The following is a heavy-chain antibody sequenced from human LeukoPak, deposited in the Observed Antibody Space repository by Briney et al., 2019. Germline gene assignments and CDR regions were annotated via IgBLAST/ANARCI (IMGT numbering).Heavy chain of an antibody. CDR1: GYIFTDYY. Sequence: GASVKVSCKASGYIFTDYYIYWIRQAPGQGLEWMGGIIPIFGTANYAQKFQGRVTITADESTSTAYMELSSLRSEDTAVYYCARDPRYYDSSGFDYWGQGTLVTVSS. V-gene: IGHV1-69*13. CDR2: IIPIFGTA. CDR3: ARDPRYYDSSGFDY. J-gene: IGHJ4*02. D-gene: IGHD3-22*01.